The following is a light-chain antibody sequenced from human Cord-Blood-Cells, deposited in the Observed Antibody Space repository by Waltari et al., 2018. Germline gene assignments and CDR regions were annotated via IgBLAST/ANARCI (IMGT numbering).Light chain of an antibody. CDR2: EVS. V-gene: IGLV2-8*01. CDR1: SSDVGGYNY. J-gene: IGLJ2*01. Sequence: QSALTQPPSASGSPGQSVTISCTGTSSDVGGYNYVSWYQQHPGKAPKLMIDEVSKRPAGVPDRCSASKSGSTASLTVSGLQAEDEADYYCSSYAGSNNLVFGGGTKLTVL. CDR3: SSYAGSNNLV.